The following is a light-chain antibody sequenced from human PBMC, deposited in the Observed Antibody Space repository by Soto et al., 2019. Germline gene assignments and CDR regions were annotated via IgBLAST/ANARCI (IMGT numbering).Light chain of an antibody. Sequence: QSVLTQPASVSGSPGQSVTISCTGTFSDIGGYNYVSWYQQHPGKAPKLMIYEVDNRPSGVSNRFSGSKSGNTASLTISGLQAEDEADYYCTSYRDSSTLRVFGGGTKVTVL. V-gene: IGLV2-14*01. CDR3: TSYRDSSTLRV. J-gene: IGLJ3*02. CDR2: EVD. CDR1: FSDIGGYNY.